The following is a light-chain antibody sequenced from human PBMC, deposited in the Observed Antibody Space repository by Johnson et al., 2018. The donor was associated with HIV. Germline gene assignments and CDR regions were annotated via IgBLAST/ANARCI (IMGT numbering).Light chain of an antibody. V-gene: IGLV1-51*01. CDR2: DTY. CDR3: GTWDSRLNAYV. Sequence: QSVLTQPPSVAEAQGQKVTISCSGSSSNIGNNYVSWNQQLPGTAPKLLIYDTYKRFFEIPDRFSGSKSGTSATLGITGLQTGDEADYYCGTWDSRLNAYVFGAGTKVTVL. J-gene: IGLJ1*01. CDR1: SSNIGNNY.